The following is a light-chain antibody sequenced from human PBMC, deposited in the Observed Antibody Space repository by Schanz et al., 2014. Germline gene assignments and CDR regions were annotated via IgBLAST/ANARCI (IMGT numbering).Light chain of an antibody. CDR1: SSDVGGYNY. J-gene: IGLJ3*02. V-gene: IGLV2-14*01. Sequence: QSDLTQPASVSGSPGQSITISCTGTSSDVGGYNYVSWYQQHPGKAPKLMIYDVSNRPSGVSTRFSGSKSGNTASLTVSGLQAEDEADYYCSSYGGSNNVMFGGGTKLTVL. CDR3: SSYGGSNNVM. CDR2: DVS.